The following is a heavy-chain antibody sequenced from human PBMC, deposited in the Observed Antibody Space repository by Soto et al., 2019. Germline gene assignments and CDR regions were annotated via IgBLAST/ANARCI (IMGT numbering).Heavy chain of an antibody. CDR1: GFTFSSYG. J-gene: IGHJ6*03. CDR3: AKDEVGIGYCSGGSCPPSGYYYYMDV. Sequence: QVQLVESGGGVVQPGRSLRLSCAASGFTFSSYGMHWVRQAPGKGLEWVAVISYDGSNKYYADSVKGRFTISRDNSKNTMYLQMNSLRAEDRAVYYCAKDEVGIGYCSGGSCPPSGYYYYMDVWGKGTTVTVSS. V-gene: IGHV3-30*18. D-gene: IGHD2-15*01. CDR2: ISYDGSNK.